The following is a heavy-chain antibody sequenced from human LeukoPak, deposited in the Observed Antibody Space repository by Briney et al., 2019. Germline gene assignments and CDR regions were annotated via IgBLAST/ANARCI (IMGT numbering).Heavy chain of an antibody. V-gene: IGHV4-34*01. CDR3: ARGHTTLDY. D-gene: IGHD1-26*01. Sequence: SETLSLTCTVSGGSISGYYWSWIRQPPGKGLEWIGEINHSGSTNYNPSLKSRVTISVDTSKNQFSLKLSSVTAADTAVYYCARGHTTLDYWGQGTLVTVSS. CDR2: INHSGST. J-gene: IGHJ4*02. CDR1: GGSISGYY.